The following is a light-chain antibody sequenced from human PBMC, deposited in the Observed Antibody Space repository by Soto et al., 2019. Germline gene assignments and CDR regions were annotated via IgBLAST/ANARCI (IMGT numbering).Light chain of an antibody. V-gene: IGKV1-5*01. CDR2: DAS. CDR3: QQYNSYWT. Sequence: DIQMTQSPSTLSASVGDAVTVTCRASQSVSGWLAWYQQKPGKAPKLLIYDASSLESGVPSRFSGGGSGTEFTLTISSLHPDYFATYYCQQYNSYWTLGQGTKVDIK. J-gene: IGKJ1*01. CDR1: QSVSGW.